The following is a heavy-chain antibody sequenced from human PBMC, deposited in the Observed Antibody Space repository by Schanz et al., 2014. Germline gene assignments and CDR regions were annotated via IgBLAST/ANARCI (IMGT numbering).Heavy chain of an antibody. CDR3: AKQFLSYYFYGMDV. V-gene: IGHV3-74*01. CDR2: INTDETTT. CDR1: GSTFSAYW. J-gene: IGHJ6*02. Sequence: EVKLVESGGGLVQPGGSLRLSCAASGSTFSAYWMHWVRQVPGKGLVWIARINTDETTTKYADSVRGRFTISRDNSKNTVYLQMDSLRPEDTAVYYCAKQFLSYYFYGMDVWGQGTTVSVSS. D-gene: IGHD4-4*01.